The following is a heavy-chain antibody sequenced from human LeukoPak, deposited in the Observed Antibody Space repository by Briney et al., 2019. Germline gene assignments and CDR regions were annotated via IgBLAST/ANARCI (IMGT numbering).Heavy chain of an antibody. J-gene: IGHJ4*02. Sequence: SGPTLVKPTQTLTLTCTFTGFSLSTSGVGVGWIRQSPGKALEWLAIIYWDDDKRYSPSLKSRLTITKDTSKNQVVLTMTNMDPVDTATYYYAHDRGGFDYWGQGTLVTVSS. D-gene: IGHD3-10*01. CDR3: AHDRGGFDY. CDR2: IYWDDDK. V-gene: IGHV2-5*02. CDR1: GFSLSTSGVG.